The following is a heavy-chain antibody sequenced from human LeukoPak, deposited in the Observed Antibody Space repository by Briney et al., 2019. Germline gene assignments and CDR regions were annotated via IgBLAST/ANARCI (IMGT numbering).Heavy chain of an antibody. CDR3: ARKGDSSGWYLGRDLGDAFDI. CDR2: IIPILGIA. J-gene: IGHJ3*02. V-gene: IGHV1-69*10. CDR1: GGTFSSYA. Sequence: ASVKVSCKASGGTFSSYAISWVRQAPGQGLEWMGGIIPILGIANYAQKFQGRVTITADKSTSTAYMELSSLRSEDTAVYYCARKGDSSGWYLGRDLGDAFDIWGQGTMVTVSS. D-gene: IGHD6-19*01.